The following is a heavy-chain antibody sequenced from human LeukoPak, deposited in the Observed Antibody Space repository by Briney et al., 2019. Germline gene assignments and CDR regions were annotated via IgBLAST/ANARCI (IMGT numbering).Heavy chain of an antibody. CDR3: VRRVGAYSHPYDY. CDR2: ISSTSDYL. V-gene: IGHV3-21*01. D-gene: IGHD4/OR15-4a*01. J-gene: IGHJ4*02. Sequence: GGSLRLSCAASGFTFSAYGMHWVRQAPGKGLEWVASISSTSDYLHHADSLKGRFTISRDNAQKSLYLQMSSLRVEDTAVYYCVRRVGAYSHPYDYWGQGTLVTVSS. CDR1: GFTFSAYG.